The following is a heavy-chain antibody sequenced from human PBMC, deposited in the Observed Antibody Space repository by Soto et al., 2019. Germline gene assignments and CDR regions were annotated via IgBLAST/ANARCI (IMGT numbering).Heavy chain of an antibody. CDR2: IMPIFGTA. Sequence: QVQLVQSGAEVKKPGSSVKVSCKASGGTFSNYGISWVRQAPGQGLEWMGGIMPIFGTATYAQKFQGRVTISADESTSTAYMELTSLRSEDTAVYFCARGVEMATITSSSGIFDYWGQGTLVTVSS. V-gene: IGHV1-69*01. CDR3: ARGVEMATITSSSGIFDY. CDR1: GGTFSNYG. D-gene: IGHD5-12*01. J-gene: IGHJ4*02.